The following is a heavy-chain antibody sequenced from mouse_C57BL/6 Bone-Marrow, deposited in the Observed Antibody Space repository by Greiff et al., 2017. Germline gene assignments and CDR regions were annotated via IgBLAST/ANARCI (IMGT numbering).Heavy chain of an antibody. D-gene: IGHD1-1*01. CDR2: INPSSGYT. CDR1: GYTFTSYT. V-gene: IGHV1-4*01. Sequence: VQLQQSGAELARPGASVKMSCKASGYTFTSYTMHWVKQRPGQGLEWIGYINPSSGYTKYNQKFKDKATLTADKSSSTAYMQLSSLTSEDSAVYYGARRGAAIYYYFDYWGQGTTLTVSS. CDR3: ARRGAAIYYYFDY. J-gene: IGHJ2*01.